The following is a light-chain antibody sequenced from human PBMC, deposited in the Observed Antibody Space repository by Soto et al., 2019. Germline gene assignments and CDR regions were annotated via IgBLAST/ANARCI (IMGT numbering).Light chain of an antibody. Sequence: QSVLTQPASVSGSPGQSIAISCTGTSSDVGSYNSVSWYQHHPGKAPNLMIYEGSKRPSGVSDRFSGSKSGNTASLTISGLQAEDEADYYCCSYAGNPYVFGTGTKVTVL. CDR1: SSDVGSYNS. V-gene: IGLV2-23*01. CDR3: CSYAGNPYV. J-gene: IGLJ1*01. CDR2: EGS.